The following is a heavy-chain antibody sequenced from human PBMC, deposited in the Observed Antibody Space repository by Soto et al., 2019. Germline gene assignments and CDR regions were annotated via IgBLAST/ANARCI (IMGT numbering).Heavy chain of an antibody. J-gene: IGHJ4*02. CDR3: AREFWSGYGPSIPYYIDY. V-gene: IGHV4-34*01. CDR2: INHSGST. Sequence: QVQLQQWGAGLLKPSETLSLTCAVYGGSFSGYYWSWIRQPPGKGLEWMGEINHSGSTNYNPSIKNRVTISVDPSKNQFSLKLSSVTAADTAVYYCAREFWSGYGPSIPYYIDYWGQGTLVTVSS. D-gene: IGHD3-3*01. CDR1: GGSFSGYY.